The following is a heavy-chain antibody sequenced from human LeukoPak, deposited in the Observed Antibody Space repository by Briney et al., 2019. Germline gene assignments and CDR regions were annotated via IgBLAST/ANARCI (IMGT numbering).Heavy chain of an antibody. CDR2: IYYSGST. V-gene: IGHV4-61*01. CDR1: GGSVSSGSYY. Sequence: SETLSLTCTVSGGSVSSGSYYWSWIRQPPGKGLEWIGYIYYSGSTNYDPSLKSRVTISVDTSKNQFSLKLSSVTAADTAVYYCARVGATYDAFDIWGQGTLVTVSS. J-gene: IGHJ3*02. CDR3: ARVGATYDAFDI. D-gene: IGHD1-26*01.